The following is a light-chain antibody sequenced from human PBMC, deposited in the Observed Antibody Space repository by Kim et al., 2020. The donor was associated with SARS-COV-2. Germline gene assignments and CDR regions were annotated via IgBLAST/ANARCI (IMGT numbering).Light chain of an antibody. CDR3: QSYDSSNVV. J-gene: IGLJ3*02. CDR1: SGSIASGY. Sequence: NFMLTQPHSVSESPGKTVTISCTRSSGSIASGYVQWYQQRPGSVPTTVIQENNERPSGVPDRVSGSIDSSSNSASLTISGLQTEDEADYYCQSYDSSNVVFGGGTQLTVL. V-gene: IGLV6-57*03. CDR2: ENN.